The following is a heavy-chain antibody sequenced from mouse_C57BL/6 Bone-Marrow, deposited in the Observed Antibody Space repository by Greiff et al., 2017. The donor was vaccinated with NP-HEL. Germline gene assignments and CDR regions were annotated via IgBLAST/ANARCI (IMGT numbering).Heavy chain of an antibody. CDR3: ARDRITTVVSPFAY. CDR2: ISYDGSN. J-gene: IGHJ3*01. Sequence: VQLQQSGPGLVKPSQSLSLTCSVTGYSITSGYYWNWIRQFPGNKLEWMGYISYDGSNNYNPSLKNRISITRDTSKNQFFLKLNSVTTEDTATYYCARDRITTVVSPFAYWGQGTLVTVSA. V-gene: IGHV3-6*01. D-gene: IGHD1-1*01. CDR1: GYSITSGYY.